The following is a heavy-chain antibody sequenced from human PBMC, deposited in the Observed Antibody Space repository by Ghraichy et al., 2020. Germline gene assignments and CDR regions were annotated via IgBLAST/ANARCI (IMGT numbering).Heavy chain of an antibody. V-gene: IGHV1-69*10. CDR3: ARAPRHYQLWWNGMDV. D-gene: IGHD5-18*01. CDR1: GGTFSEYV. CDR2: IIVILETT. J-gene: IGHJ6*02. Sequence: SVKVSCKVSGGTFSEYVINWVRQAPGQGLEWMGGIIVILETTNYAQKFQDRVTITADRSTTTVYMELSSLRSDDTAVFYCARAPRHYQLWWNGMDVWGQGTTVTVSS.